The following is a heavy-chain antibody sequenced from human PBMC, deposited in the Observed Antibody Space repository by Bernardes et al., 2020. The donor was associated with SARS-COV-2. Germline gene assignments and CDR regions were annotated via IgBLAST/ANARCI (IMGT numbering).Heavy chain of an antibody. Sequence: GGSLRLSCTASGFSFSNHAMTWVRQAPGKGLEWVSSLSTTGDPTYYSGSVKGRFTISRDNSKSTLFLQMVSLRVEDTALYYCARIVSMVRTRPSRKKTYYFDLWGRGTLVSVSS. J-gene: IGHJ4*01. D-gene: IGHD3-10*01. CDR1: GFSFSNHA. CDR3: ARIVSMVRTRPSRKKTYYFDL. CDR2: LSTTGDPT. V-gene: IGHV3-23*01.